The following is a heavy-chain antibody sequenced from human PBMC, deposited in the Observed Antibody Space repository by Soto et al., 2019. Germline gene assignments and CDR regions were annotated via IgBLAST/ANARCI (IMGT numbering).Heavy chain of an antibody. J-gene: IGHJ6*02. CDR1: GFTFSNDW. CDR2: SNGGGTTK. CDR3: ARDVGYTIDYYYYGMDV. V-gene: IGHV3-74*01. Sequence: GGSLRLSCAASGFTFSNDWLHWVRQPPGEGLVWVSRSNGGGTTKNYADSVKGRFTISRDNAKNSLYLQMNSLRDEDTAVYYCARDVGYTIDYYYYGMDVWGQGTTVTVSS. D-gene: IGHD6-13*01.